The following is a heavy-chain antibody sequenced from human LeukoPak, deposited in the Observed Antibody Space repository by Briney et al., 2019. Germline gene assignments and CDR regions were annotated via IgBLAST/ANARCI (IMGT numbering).Heavy chain of an antibody. D-gene: IGHD3-16*02. Sequence: GGSLRLSCAASGFTFSNYGMHWVRQAPGKGLEWVAVIWYDGSNKYYADSVKGRFTISRDNSKNTLYLQMNSLRAEDTAVYYCARDAGAYVWGSYRYTLTGTFDYWGQGTLVTVSS. CDR2: IWYDGSNK. CDR1: GFTFSNYG. J-gene: IGHJ4*02. CDR3: ARDAGAYVWGSYRYTLTGTFDY. V-gene: IGHV3-33*08.